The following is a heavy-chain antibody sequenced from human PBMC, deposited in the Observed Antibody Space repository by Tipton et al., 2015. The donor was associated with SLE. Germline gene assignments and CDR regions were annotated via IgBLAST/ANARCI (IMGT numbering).Heavy chain of an antibody. V-gene: IGHV3-30-3*01. CDR1: RFSFSSYA. D-gene: IGHD5-24*01. CDR2: TSYDGSNN. CDR3: ARGTGFKMPDCFDY. J-gene: IGHJ4*02. Sequence: SLRLSCVGSRFSFSSYALHWVRQAPGKGLEWVALTSYDGSNNYYAASVKGRFTISRDNSKNTLYLQMNSLRVEDTAVYYCARGTGFKMPDCFDYWGQGTLVTVSS.